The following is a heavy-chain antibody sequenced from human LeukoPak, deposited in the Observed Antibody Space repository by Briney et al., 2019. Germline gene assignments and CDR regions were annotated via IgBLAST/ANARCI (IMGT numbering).Heavy chain of an antibody. CDR1: GGSFSHYY. CDR3: ATGTKGYGDYVD. Sequence: PSETLSLTCAVYGGSFSHYYWSWIRQPPGKGLEWIGSIYYSGSTYYNPSLKSRVTISVDTSKNQFSLKLSSVTAADTAVYYCATGTKGYGDYVDWGQGTLVTVSS. CDR2: IYYSGST. V-gene: IGHV4-34*01. D-gene: IGHD4-17*01. J-gene: IGHJ4*02.